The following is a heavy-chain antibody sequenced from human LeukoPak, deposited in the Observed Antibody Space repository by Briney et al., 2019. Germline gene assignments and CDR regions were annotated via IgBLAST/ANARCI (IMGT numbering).Heavy chain of an antibody. V-gene: IGHV4-31*03. Sequence: SGTLSLTCTVSGGSISSGGYYWSWIRQHPGKGLEWIGYIYYSGSTYYNPSLKSRVTISVDTSKNQFSLKLSSVTAADTAVYYCARVSSSPYYFDYWGQGTLVTVSS. D-gene: IGHD6-13*01. J-gene: IGHJ4*02. CDR1: GGSISSGGYY. CDR2: IYYSGST. CDR3: ARVSSSPYYFDY.